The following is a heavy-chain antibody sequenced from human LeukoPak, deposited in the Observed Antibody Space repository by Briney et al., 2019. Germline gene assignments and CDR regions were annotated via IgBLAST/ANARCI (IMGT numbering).Heavy chain of an antibody. V-gene: IGHV5-51*01. CDR3: ARTYSSSFNWFDP. CDR2: IYPGDSDT. Sequence: GESLKISCKGSGYSFTSYWIGWVRQMPGKGLEWMGIIYPGDSDTRYSSSFQGQVTISADKSISTAYLQWSSLKASDTAMYYCARTYSSSFNWFDPWGQGTLVTVSS. D-gene: IGHD6-13*01. CDR1: GYSFTSYW. J-gene: IGHJ5*02.